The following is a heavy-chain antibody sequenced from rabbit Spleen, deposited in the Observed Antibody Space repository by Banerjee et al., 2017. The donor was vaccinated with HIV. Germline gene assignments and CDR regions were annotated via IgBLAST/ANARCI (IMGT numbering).Heavy chain of an antibody. Sequence: QEQLVESGGGLVQPEGSLTLTCKASGFDLSSYYYMCWVRQAPGKGLEWIACIDSGSSGFTYFANWVKGRFTISKTSSPTVTLQMTSLTAADTATYFCARDSGSSFSSCGMDLWGPGTLVTVS. D-gene: IGHD8-1*01. V-gene: IGHV1S45*01. CDR3: ARDSGSSFSSCGMDL. CDR2: IDSGSSGFT. J-gene: IGHJ6*01. CDR1: GFDLSSYYY.